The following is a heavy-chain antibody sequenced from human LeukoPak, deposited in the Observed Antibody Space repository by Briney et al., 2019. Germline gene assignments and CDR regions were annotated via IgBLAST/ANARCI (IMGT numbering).Heavy chain of an antibody. V-gene: IGHV1-46*01. CDR3: ARDLRFTGYFDY. CDR2: INPSGGST. J-gene: IGHJ4*02. CDR1: GYTFTSYY. Sequence: GASVTVSCKASGYTFTSYYMHWVRQAPGQGLEWMGIINPSGGSTIYAQKFQGRVTMTRDTSTSPVYMELSSLRSEDTAVYYCARDLRFTGYFDYWGQGTLVTVSS. D-gene: IGHD5/OR15-5a*01.